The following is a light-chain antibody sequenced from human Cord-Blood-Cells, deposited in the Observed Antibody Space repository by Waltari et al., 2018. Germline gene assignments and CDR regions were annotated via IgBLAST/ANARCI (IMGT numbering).Light chain of an antibody. CDR3: QQYGSSPFT. V-gene: IGKV3-20*01. J-gene: IGKJ3*01. Sequence: EIVLTQSPGTLSLXXGERATLSCRASQSVSSSYLAWYQQKPGQAPRPLIYGASSRATGIPDRFSGSGSGTDFTLTISRLEPEDFAVYYCQQYGSSPFTFGPGTKVDIK. CDR1: QSVSSSY. CDR2: GAS.